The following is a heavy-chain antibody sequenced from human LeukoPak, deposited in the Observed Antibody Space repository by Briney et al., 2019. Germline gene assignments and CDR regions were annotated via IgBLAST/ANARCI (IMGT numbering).Heavy chain of an antibody. J-gene: IGHJ5*02. Sequence: SVKVSCKASAGTFSSYAISWVRPAPGQGREWMGGIIPIFGTANYAQKFQGRVTITTDESTSTAYMELSSLRSEDAAVYYCAREKYYDFWSGYQKPNWFDPWGQGTLVTVSS. CDR2: IIPIFGTA. CDR3: AREKYYDFWSGYQKPNWFDP. D-gene: IGHD3-3*01. V-gene: IGHV1-69*05. CDR1: AGTFSSYA.